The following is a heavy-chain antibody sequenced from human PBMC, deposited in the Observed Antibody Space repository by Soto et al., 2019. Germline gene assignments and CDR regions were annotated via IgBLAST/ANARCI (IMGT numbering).Heavy chain of an antibody. J-gene: IGHJ4*02. Sequence: PGGSLRLSCAASGFTFSSYAMHWVRQAPGKGLEWVAVISYDGSNKYYADSVKGRFTISRDNAKNTLYLQMNSLRAEDTAVYYCAREVPDGYNSGPIGYGGQGTLVTVSS. V-gene: IGHV3-30-3*01. CDR2: ISYDGSNK. CDR1: GFTFSSYA. CDR3: AREVPDGYNSGPIGY. D-gene: IGHD5-12*01.